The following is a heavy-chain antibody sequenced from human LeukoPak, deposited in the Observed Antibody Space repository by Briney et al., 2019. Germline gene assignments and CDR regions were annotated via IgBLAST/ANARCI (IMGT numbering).Heavy chain of an antibody. Sequence: ASVKVSCKASGYTFTIYGITWVRQAPGLGLEWMGWISSYNGNTNYAQKLQGRVTMTTDTSTSTAYMELRSLRSDDTAVYYCASGVGSTTFADFDYWGQGTLVTVSS. V-gene: IGHV1-18*01. CDR2: ISSYNGNT. J-gene: IGHJ4*02. D-gene: IGHD3-3*01. CDR3: ASGVGSTTFADFDY. CDR1: GYTFTIYG.